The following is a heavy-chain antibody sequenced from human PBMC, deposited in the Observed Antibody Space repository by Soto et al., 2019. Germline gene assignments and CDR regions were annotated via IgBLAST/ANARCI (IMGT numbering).Heavy chain of an antibody. V-gene: IGHV1-69*13. CDR1: GGTFSSYA. D-gene: IGHD1-7*01. CDR2: IIPIFGTA. J-gene: IGHJ4*02. Sequence: GASVKVSCKAFGGTFSSYAISWVRQAPGQGLEWMGGIIPIFGTANYAQKFQGRVTITADESTSTADMELSSLRSEDTAVYYCARFLSSITGTTFDYWGQGTLVTVSS. CDR3: ARFLSSITGTTFDY.